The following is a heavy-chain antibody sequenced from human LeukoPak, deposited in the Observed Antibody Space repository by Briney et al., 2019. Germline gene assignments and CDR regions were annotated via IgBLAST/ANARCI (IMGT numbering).Heavy chain of an antibody. V-gene: IGHV3-7*01. CDR1: GFTFSSYW. J-gene: IGHJ5*02. CDR2: IKQDGSEK. CDR3: ARDDCSSISCYHNWFDP. D-gene: IGHD2-2*01. Sequence: GGSLRLSCAASGFTFSSYWMSWVRQAPGKGLEWVANIKQDGSEKYYVDSVKGRFTISRDNAKNTLYLQMNSLRAEDTAVYYCARDDCSSISCYHNWFDPWGQGTLVTVSS.